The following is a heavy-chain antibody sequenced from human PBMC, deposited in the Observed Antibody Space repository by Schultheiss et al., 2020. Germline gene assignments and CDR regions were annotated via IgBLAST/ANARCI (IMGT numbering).Heavy chain of an antibody. CDR3: ARVPSLPSLYYYYYGMDV. V-gene: IGHV1-18*01. J-gene: IGHJ6*04. CDR1: GYTFTSYG. CDR2: ISAYNGNT. Sequence: ASVKVSCKASGYTFTSYGISWVRQAPGQGLEWMGWISAYNGNTNYAQKLQGRVTMTTDTSTSTAYMELSSLRSEDTAVYYCARVPSLPSLYYYYYGMDVWGKGTTVTVSS.